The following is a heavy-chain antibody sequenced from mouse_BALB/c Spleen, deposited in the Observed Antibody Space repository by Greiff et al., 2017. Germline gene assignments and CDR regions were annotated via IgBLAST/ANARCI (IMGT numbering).Heavy chain of an antibody. CDR2: ISDGGSYT. CDR1: GFTFSDYY. V-gene: IGHV5-4*02. J-gene: IGHJ3*01. D-gene: IGHD2-3*01. CDR3: ASLYDGPAWFAY. Sequence: EVMLVESGGGLVKPGGSLKLSCAASGFTFSDYYMYWVRQTPEKRLEWVATISDGGSYTYYPDSVKGRFTISRDNAKNNLYLQMSSLKSEDTAMYYCASLYDGPAWFAYWGQGTLVTVSA.